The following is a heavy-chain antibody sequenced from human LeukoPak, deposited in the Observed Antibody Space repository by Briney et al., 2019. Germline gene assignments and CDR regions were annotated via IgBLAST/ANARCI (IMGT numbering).Heavy chain of an antibody. CDR2: MSYDGSNK. CDR3: AKDSRLRYFDWYHPSPFDY. CDR1: GFTFSSYD. Sequence: GGSLRLSCAASGFTFSSYDIHWVRQAPGKGLEWVAVMSYDGSNKYYADSVKGRFTISRDNSKNTLYLQMNSLRAEDTAVYYCAKDSRLRYFDWYHPSPFDYWGQGTLVTVSS. J-gene: IGHJ4*02. D-gene: IGHD3-9*01. V-gene: IGHV3-30*18.